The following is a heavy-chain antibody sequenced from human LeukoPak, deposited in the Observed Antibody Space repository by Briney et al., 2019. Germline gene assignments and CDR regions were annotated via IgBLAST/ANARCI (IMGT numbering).Heavy chain of an antibody. V-gene: IGHV3-30-3*01. CDR3: AKAPSRGSYSEY. CDR2: ISYDGSNK. J-gene: IGHJ4*02. Sequence: PGGSLRLSCAASGFTFSSYAMHWVRQAPGKGLEWVAVISYDGSNKYYADSVKGRFTISRDNSKNTVYLQMNSLRAEDTAVYYCAKAPSRGSYSEYWGQGTLVTVSS. D-gene: IGHD1-26*01. CDR1: GFTFSSYA.